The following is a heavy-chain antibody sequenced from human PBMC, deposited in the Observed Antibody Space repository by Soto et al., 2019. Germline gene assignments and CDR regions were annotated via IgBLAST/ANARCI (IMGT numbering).Heavy chain of an antibody. J-gene: IGHJ6*03. CDR1: GFTFSSYS. Sequence: PGGSLRLSCAASGFTFSSYSMNWVRQAPGKGLEWVSSISSSSSYIYYADSVKGRFTISRDNAKNSLYLQMNSLRVEDTAVYYCARLGELSLYYYYYMDVWGKGXTVTVSS. CDR2: ISSSSSYI. CDR3: ARLGELSLYYYYYMDV. V-gene: IGHV3-21*01. D-gene: IGHD3-16*02.